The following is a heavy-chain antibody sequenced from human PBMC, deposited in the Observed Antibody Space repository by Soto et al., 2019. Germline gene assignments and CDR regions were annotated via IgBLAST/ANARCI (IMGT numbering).Heavy chain of an antibody. CDR1: GGTFSSYT. CDR2: IIPILGIA. CDR3: AGATVVTPSAQH. D-gene: IGHD4-17*01. V-gene: IGHV1-69*02. Sequence: QVQLVQSGAEVKKPGSSVKVSCKASGGTFSSYTISWVRQAPRQGLEWMGRIIPILGIANYAQKFQGRVTITADKSTSTAYMELSSLRSEDTAVYYCAGATVVTPSAQHWGQGTLVTVSS. J-gene: IGHJ1*01.